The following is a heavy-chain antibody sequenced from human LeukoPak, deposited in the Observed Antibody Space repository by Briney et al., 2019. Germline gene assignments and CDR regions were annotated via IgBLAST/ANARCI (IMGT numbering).Heavy chain of an antibody. CDR3: ARGRGDYYDSSGYRYYFDY. J-gene: IGHJ4*02. V-gene: IGHV4-34*01. CDR2: INHSGST. CDR1: GGSFSGYY. Sequence: SETLSLTCAVYGGSFSGYYWSWIRQPPGKGLEWIGEINHSGSTNYNPSLKSRVTISVDTSKNQFSLKLSSVTAADTAVYYCARGRGDYYDSSGYRYYFDYWGQGTLVTVSS. D-gene: IGHD3-22*01.